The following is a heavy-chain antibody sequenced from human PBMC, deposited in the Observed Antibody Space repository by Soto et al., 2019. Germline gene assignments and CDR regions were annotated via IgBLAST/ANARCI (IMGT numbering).Heavy chain of an antibody. Sequence: QVQLVQSGAEVKKPGASVKVSCKASCYTFTTYGMSWVRQAPGQGLDWMGWISTYNGNTKYAERLQGSVTMTTDTTTSTAYLELRSLTSDDTAVYYCARGPTDYYDNSGNYFLDYWGQGTLVTVSS. J-gene: IGHJ4*02. V-gene: IGHV1-18*01. CDR1: CYTFTTYG. CDR3: ARGPTDYYDNSGNYFLDY. D-gene: IGHD3-22*01. CDR2: ISTYNGNT.